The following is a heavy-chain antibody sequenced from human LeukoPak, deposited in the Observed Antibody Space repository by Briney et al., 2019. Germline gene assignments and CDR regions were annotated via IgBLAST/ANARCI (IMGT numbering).Heavy chain of an antibody. D-gene: IGHD2-21*02. CDR3: ARRGLCGSDCYYVDF. V-gene: IGHV4-39*01. CDR1: GGSISSSSYY. CDR2: IYYSGST. J-gene: IGHJ4*02. Sequence: PETLSVTCTVSGGSISSSSYYWGWIRQPPGKGLEWIGSIYYSGSTYYNPSLKSRVTISVDTSKNQFSLKLSSVTAADTAVYYCARRGLCGSDCYYVDFWGQGILVTVSS.